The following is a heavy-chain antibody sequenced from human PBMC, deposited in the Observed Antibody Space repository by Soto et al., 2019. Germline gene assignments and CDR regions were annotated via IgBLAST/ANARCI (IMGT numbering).Heavy chain of an antibody. V-gene: IGHV3-49*03. Sequence: GESLKISCTASGFTFGDFALTWFRQTPWKGLEWVGFIRSRPYGGTAEYAASVRGRFTISRDDSKSIAYLQMNGLKTEDTAFYYCTRVHTTGPVIPDYWGQGT. CDR2: IRSRPYGGTA. J-gene: IGHJ4*02. CDR3: TRVHTTGPVIPDY. CDR1: GFTFGDFA. D-gene: IGHD1-1*01.